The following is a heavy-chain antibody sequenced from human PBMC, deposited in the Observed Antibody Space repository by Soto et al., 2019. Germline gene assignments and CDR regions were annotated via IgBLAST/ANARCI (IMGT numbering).Heavy chain of an antibody. Sequence: PGGSLRLSCAASGFTFSSYEMNWVRQAPGKGLEWVSYISSSGSTIYYADSVKGRFTISRDNAKNSLYLQMNSLRAEDTAVYYCARDLKQLWSYYYYYGMDVWGQGTTVTVSS. D-gene: IGHD5-18*01. V-gene: IGHV3-48*03. J-gene: IGHJ6*02. CDR1: GFTFSSYE. CDR2: ISSSGSTI. CDR3: ARDLKQLWSYYYYYGMDV.